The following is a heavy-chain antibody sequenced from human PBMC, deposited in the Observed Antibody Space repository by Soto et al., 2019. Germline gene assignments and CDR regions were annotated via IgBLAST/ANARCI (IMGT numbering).Heavy chain of an antibody. Sequence: TLSLTCAVYGGSFSGYYWSWIRQPPGKGLEWIGEINHSESTNYNPSLKSRVTISVDTSKNQFSLKLSSVTAADTAVYYCARRLGAYSSGWYWDYWGQGTLVTVSS. D-gene: IGHD6-19*01. CDR1: GGSFSGYY. CDR3: ARRLGAYSSGWYWDY. V-gene: IGHV4-34*01. J-gene: IGHJ4*02. CDR2: INHSEST.